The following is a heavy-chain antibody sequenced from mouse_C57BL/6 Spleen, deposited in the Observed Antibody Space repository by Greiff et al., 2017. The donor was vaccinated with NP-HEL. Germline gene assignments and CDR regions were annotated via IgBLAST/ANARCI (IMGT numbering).Heavy chain of an antibody. CDR1: GYTFTSYW. CDR2: IDPSDSYT. J-gene: IGHJ3*01. V-gene: IGHV1-69*01. Sequence: QVQLKQPGAELVMPGASVKLSCKASGYTFTSYWMHWVKQRPGQGLEWIGEIDPSDSYTNYNQKFKGKSTLTVDKSSSTAYMQLSSLTSEDSAVYYCARSNYTPFADWGQGTLVTVSA. CDR3: ARSNYTPFAD. D-gene: IGHD2-5*01.